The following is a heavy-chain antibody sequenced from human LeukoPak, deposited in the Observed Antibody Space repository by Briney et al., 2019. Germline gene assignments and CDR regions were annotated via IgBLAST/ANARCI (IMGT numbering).Heavy chain of an antibody. CDR1: GGTFSSYA. V-gene: IGHV1-69*04. CDR2: IIPILGIA. CDR3: ARGDSYSGSFTLDY. J-gene: IGHJ4*02. Sequence: SVKVSCKASGGTFSSYAISWVRQAPGQGLEWMGRIIPILGIANYAQKFQGRVTITADESTSTAYMELSSLRSEDTAVYYCARGDSYSGSFTLDYWGQGTLVTVSS. D-gene: IGHD1-26*01.